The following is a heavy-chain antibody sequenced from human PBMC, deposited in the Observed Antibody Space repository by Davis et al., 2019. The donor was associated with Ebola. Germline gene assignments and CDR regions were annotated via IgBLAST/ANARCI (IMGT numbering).Heavy chain of an antibody. CDR2: IYYSGST. V-gene: IGHV4-34*09. CDR3: ARDSNDGIDY. D-gene: IGHD1-1*01. CDR1: GGSFSGYY. Sequence: PSETLSLTCAVYGGSFSGYYWSWIRQPPGKGLEWIGYIYYSGSTYYNPSLKSRVTISVDTSKNQFSLKLSSVTAADTAVYYCARDSNDGIDYWGQGTLVTVSS. J-gene: IGHJ4*02.